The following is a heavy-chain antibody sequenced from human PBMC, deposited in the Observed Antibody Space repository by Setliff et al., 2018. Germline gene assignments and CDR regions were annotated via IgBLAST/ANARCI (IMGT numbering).Heavy chain of an antibody. Sequence: PGGSLRLSCAASGFTFSSYTMNWVRQAPGQGLEWVSSIDSSSTWIYYADSVKGRFTISRDNAKNSLYLQMNSLRAEDTAIYYCASPPIRQYNYYMDVWGKGTTVTVSS. D-gene: IGHD1-20*01. CDR2: IDSSSTWI. V-gene: IGHV3-21*04. CDR3: ASPPIRQYNYYMDV. CDR1: GFTFSSYT. J-gene: IGHJ6*04.